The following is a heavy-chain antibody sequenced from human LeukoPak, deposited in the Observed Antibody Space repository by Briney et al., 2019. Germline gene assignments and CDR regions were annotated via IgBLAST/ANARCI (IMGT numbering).Heavy chain of an antibody. J-gene: IGHJ5*02. CDR1: GGSISSYY. Sequence: SETLSLTCTVSGGSISSYYWSWIRQPAGKGLEWIGRIYTSGSTNYNPSLKSRVTISVDTSKNQFSLKLSSVTAADTAVYYCARDITIFGWFDPWGQGTLVTVSS. D-gene: IGHD3-3*01. CDR3: ARDITIFGWFDP. V-gene: IGHV4-4*07. CDR2: IYTSGST.